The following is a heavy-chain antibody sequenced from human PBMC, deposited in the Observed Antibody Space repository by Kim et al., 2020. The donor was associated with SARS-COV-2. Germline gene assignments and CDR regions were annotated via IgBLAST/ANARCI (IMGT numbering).Heavy chain of an antibody. CDR2: ITPFNGNT. CDR1: GYTFSSRY. CDR3: ATGPRIGTSPFDP. J-gene: IGHJ5*02. D-gene: IGHD2-2*01. Sequence: SVKVSCKASGYTFSSRYLHWVRQAPGQALEWMGWITPFNGNTNYAPKFQDRVTITRDRSKNTAYMELSSLRSEDTAMYHCATGPRIGTSPFDPWGQGTLVTVSS. V-gene: IGHV1-45*02.